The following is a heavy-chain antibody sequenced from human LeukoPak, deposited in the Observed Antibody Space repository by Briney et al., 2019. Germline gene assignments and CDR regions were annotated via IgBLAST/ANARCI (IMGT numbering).Heavy chain of an antibody. Sequence: PSETLSLTCIVSGGSVSSGSYYWTWIRQPPGKGLEWIGLIYYSGSTNYNPSLKSRVTISVDASKNQFSLRLSSVTAADTAVYYCARVIVGVTIPLYYFDYWGQGTLVTVSS. V-gene: IGHV4-61*01. CDR1: GGSVSSGSYY. J-gene: IGHJ4*02. D-gene: IGHD1-26*01. CDR3: ARVIVGVTIPLYYFDY. CDR2: IYYSGST.